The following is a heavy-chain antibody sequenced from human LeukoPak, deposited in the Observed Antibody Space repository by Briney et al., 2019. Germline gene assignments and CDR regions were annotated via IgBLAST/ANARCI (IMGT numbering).Heavy chain of an antibody. CDR2: INPYTGDA. CDR3: ARGKSGFSP. J-gene: IGHJ4*02. Sequence: ASVTLSCKASGYTFTENYIHWVRQAPGHGLEWMGLINPYTGDANYTEKFQGRVTMTRDTSVSTAYMHLSRLRSDDTAVYYCARGKSGFSPRGEGTPVTVSS. CDR1: GYTFTENY. D-gene: IGHD3-22*01. V-gene: IGHV1-2*02.